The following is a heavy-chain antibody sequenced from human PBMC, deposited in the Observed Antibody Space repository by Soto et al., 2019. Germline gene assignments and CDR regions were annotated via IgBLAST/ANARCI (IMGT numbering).Heavy chain of an antibody. Sequence: SETLSLTCAVYGGSFSGYYWSWIRQPPGKGLEWIGYIYYSGSTYYNPSLKSRVTISVDTSKNQFSLKLSSVTAADTAVYYCARVISWGGYYYGMDVWGQGTTVTVSS. CDR1: GGSFSGYY. D-gene: IGHD3-10*01. V-gene: IGHV4-34*09. CDR2: IYYSGST. J-gene: IGHJ6*02. CDR3: ARVISWGGYYYGMDV.